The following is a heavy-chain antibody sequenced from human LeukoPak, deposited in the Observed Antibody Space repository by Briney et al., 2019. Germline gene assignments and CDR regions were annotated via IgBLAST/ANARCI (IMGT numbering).Heavy chain of an antibody. CDR3: ARVYDAWSGFSQYYFDY. Sequence: GESLKISCKGSGYSFTSYWIGWVRQMPGKGLEWMGIIYPDDSDVKYSPSFQGQVTISADRSFNTAYLQWRSLKASDTAMYYCARVYDAWSGFSQYYFDYWGHGTLVTVSS. V-gene: IGHV5-51*01. J-gene: IGHJ4*01. CDR1: GYSFTSYW. CDR2: IYPDDSDV. D-gene: IGHD3-3*01.